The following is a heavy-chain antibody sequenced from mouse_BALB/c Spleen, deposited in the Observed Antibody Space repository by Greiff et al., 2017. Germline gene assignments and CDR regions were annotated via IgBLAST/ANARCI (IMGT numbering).Heavy chain of an antibody. CDR3: ARGGYGAYAMDY. CDR1: GFNIKDTY. J-gene: IGHJ4*01. D-gene: IGHD1-1*02. CDR2: IDPANGNT. V-gene: IGHV14-3*02. Sequence: VQLQQSGAELVKPGASVKLSCTASGFNIKDTYMHWVKQRPEQGLEWIGRIDPANGNTKYDPKFQGKATITADTSSNTAYLQLSSLTSEDTAVYYYARGGYGAYAMDYWGQGTSVTVSS.